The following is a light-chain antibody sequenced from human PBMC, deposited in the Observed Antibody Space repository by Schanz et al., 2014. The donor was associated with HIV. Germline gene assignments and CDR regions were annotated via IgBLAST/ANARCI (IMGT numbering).Light chain of an antibody. CDR1: SSNIGNND. CDR2: DKN. V-gene: IGLV1-51*01. Sequence: HSVLTQPPSVSAAPGQKVTISCSGSSSNIGNNDVSWYQQLPGTAPKLLIYDKNNRPSGIPDRFSGSKSGTSATLGITGLQTGDEADYYCGTWDNSLSGGIFGGGTKLTVL. J-gene: IGLJ2*01. CDR3: GTWDNSLSGGI.